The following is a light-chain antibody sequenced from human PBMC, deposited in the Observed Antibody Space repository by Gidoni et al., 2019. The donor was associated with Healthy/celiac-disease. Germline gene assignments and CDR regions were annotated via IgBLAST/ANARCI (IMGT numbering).Light chain of an antibody. J-gene: IGLJ3*02. CDR2: EGS. CDR3: CSYAGSSPWV. CDR1: SSDVGRYNL. V-gene: IGLV2-23*01. Sequence: QSALTQPASVSGSPGQSSTTSCTGTSSDVGRYNLVSWYQQHPGKAPKLMIYEGSKRPSGVSNRFSGSKSGNTASLTISGLQAEDEADYYCCSYAGSSPWVFGGGTKLTVL.